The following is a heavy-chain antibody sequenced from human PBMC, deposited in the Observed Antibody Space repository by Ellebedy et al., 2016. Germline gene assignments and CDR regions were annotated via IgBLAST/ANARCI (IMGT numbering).Heavy chain of an antibody. D-gene: IGHD2-15*01. CDR3: ASTCSGGSCYIDY. V-gene: IGHV1-24*01. J-gene: IGHJ4*02. Sequence: ASVKVSCKVSGYTLTDLSMHWVRQAPGKGLEWMGGFDPEDGETIYAQKFQGRVTITADKSTSTAYMELSSLRSEDTAVYYCASTCSGGSCYIDYWGQGTLVTVSS. CDR1: GYTLTDLS. CDR2: FDPEDGET.